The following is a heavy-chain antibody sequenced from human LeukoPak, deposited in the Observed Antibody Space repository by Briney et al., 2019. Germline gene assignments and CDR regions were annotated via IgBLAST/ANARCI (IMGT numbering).Heavy chain of an antibody. V-gene: IGHV3-73*01. D-gene: IGHD4-17*01. CDR1: GFTFSASG. Sequence: GGSLRLSCAASGFTFSASGMNWVRQASGKGREWVGRIRSKANSYATAYAASVKGRFTISRDDSKNTAYLQMNSLKTEDTAVYYCTRQPYGDYYFDFWGQGTLVSVSS. CDR3: TRQPYGDYYFDF. J-gene: IGHJ4*02. CDR2: IRSKANSYAT.